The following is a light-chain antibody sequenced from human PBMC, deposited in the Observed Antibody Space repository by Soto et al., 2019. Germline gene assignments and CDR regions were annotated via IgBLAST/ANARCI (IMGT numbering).Light chain of an antibody. V-gene: IGKV3-20*01. J-gene: IGKJ5*01. CDR1: QSVSRGF. CDR3: QQYDTSPIT. CDR2: GAS. Sequence: EIVLTQSPGILSLSPGERATLSCRASQSVSRGFLAWYQQKPGQAPRLLIYGASTRATGIPDRFSGSGSETDFSLTISRLEPEDFALYYCQQYDTSPITFGQGTRLQMK.